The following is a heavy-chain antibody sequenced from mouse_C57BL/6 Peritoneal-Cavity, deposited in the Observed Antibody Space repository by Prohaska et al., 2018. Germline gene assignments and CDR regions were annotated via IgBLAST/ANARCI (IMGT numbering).Heavy chain of an antibody. J-gene: IGHJ1*03. CDR2: INSDCSAI. CDR3: MRYGNYWYFDV. Sequence: EVQLLETGGGLVQPGGSRGLSCEGSGFTFSGFWMSWVRQTPGKTLEWIGDINSDCSAINYGPSIKDRFTIFREKDKSTLYLQMSNVRSEETATYFCMRYGNYWYFDVWGTGTTVTVSS. D-gene: IGHD2-1*01. CDR1: GFTFSGFW. V-gene: IGHV11-2*01.